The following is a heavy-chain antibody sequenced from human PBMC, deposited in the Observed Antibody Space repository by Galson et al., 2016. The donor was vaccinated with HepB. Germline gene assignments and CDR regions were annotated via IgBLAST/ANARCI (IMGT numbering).Heavy chain of an antibody. V-gene: IGHV4-38-2*01. CDR2: IYQSGST. CDR3: AIGDFLGIPCYDY. Sequence: ETLSLTCAVSTYSISTNYYWGWVRQPPGTGLEWIGSIYQSGSTYYNPSLKSRVTMSVDTSKIQFSLKLTSVTAADTAVYYCAIGDFLGIPCYDYWGQGTLVIVSS. J-gene: IGHJ4*02. D-gene: IGHD2-21*02. CDR1: TYSISTNYY.